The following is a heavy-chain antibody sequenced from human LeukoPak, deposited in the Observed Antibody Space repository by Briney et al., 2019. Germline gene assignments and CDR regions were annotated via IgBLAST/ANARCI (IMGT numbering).Heavy chain of an antibody. J-gene: IGHJ4*02. CDR2: ISGSGGST. CDR3: ASPTTSIAARPDDY. Sequence: GGSLRLSCAASGFTFNNYPMTWVRQAPGKGLEWVSAISGSGGSTYYADSVKGRFTISRDNSKNTLYLQMNSLRAEDTAVYYCASPTTSIAARPDDYWGQGTLVTVSS. CDR1: GFTFNNYP. D-gene: IGHD6-6*01. V-gene: IGHV3-23*01.